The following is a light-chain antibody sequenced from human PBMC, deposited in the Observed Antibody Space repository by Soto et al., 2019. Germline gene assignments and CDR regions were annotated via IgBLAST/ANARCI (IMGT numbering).Light chain of an antibody. Sequence: DIQMPQSPSSLSASVGDRVSITCRASQSISTWLAWYQQQPGGAPRLLIYDASSLQSGVPSRFSGNGSGTEFTLTISSLQPDDFSSYYCQHYYNYPWTFGQGTKVDI. CDR1: QSISTW. V-gene: IGKV1-5*01. J-gene: IGKJ1*01. CDR2: DAS. CDR3: QHYYNYPWT.